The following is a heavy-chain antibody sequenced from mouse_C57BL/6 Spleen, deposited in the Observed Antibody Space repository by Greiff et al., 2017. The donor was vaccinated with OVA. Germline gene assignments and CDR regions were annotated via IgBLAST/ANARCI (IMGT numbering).Heavy chain of an antibody. CDR1: GYAFSSSW. CDR3: ASGSGYFDY. D-gene: IGHD4-1*01. J-gene: IGHJ2*01. CDR2: IYPGDGDT. V-gene: IGHV1-82*01. Sequence: VKLQESGPELVKPGASVKISCKASGYAFSSSWMNWVKQRPGKGLEWIGRIYPGDGDTNYNGKFKGKATLTADKSSSTAYMQLSSLTSEDSAVYFCASGSGYFDYWGQGTTLTVSS.